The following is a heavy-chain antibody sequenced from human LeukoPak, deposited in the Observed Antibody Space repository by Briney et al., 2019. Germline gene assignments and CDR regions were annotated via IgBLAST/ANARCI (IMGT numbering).Heavy chain of an antibody. D-gene: IGHD1-26*01. CDR1: GGSFSGYY. CDR2: INHSGST. J-gene: IGHJ4*02. Sequence: SETLSLTCAVYGGSFSGYYWSWIRQPPGKGLEWIGEINHSGSTNYNPSLKSRVTISVDTSKNQFSLRLTSVTAADTAVYYCARDGGRDSGSYYDDYWGQGTLVTVSS. V-gene: IGHV4-34*01. CDR3: ARDGGRDSGSYYDDY.